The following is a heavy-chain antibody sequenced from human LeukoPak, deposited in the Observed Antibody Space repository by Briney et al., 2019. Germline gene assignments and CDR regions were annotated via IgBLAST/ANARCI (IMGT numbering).Heavy chain of an antibody. D-gene: IGHD1-26*01. J-gene: IGHJ3*02. Sequence: ASVKVSCKASGGTFSSYAISWVRQAPGQGLEWMGGIIPIFGTANYAQKFQGRVTITADESTSTAYMELSSLRSEDTAVYYCARAHRWELLRIAFDIWGQGTMVTVSS. CDR3: ARAHRWELLRIAFDI. CDR1: GGTFSSYA. CDR2: IIPIFGTA. V-gene: IGHV1-69*13.